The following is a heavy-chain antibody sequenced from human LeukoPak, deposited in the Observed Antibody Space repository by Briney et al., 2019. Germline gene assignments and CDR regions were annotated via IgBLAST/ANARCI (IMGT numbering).Heavy chain of an antibody. V-gene: IGHV3-33*01. CDR3: ARVGEESNSFDY. J-gene: IGHJ4*02. Sequence: GGSLRLSCAASGFTFSSYGMHWVRQAPGKGLEWVAVIWYDGSNKYYADSVKGRFTISRDNSKNTLYLQMNSLRAEDTAVYYCARVGEESNSFDYWGQGTLVTVSS. D-gene: IGHD1/OR15-1a*01. CDR2: IWYDGSNK. CDR1: GFTFSSYG.